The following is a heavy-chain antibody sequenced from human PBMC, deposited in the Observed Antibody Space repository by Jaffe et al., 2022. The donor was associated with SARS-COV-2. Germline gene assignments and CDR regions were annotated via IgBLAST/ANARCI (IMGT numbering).Heavy chain of an antibody. CDR2: IKEDGSAK. CDR1: GFAFSGYW. J-gene: IGHJ4*02. CDR3: ARTRRLCPGSINCFQYFDY. D-gene: IGHD2-2*01. Sequence: EVQVVESGGGLVQPGGSLRLSCAASGFAFSGYWMSWVRQAPGKGLEWVANIKEDGSAKYYVDSVKGRFTISRDNAKNSLYLQMNSLRAEDTAVYYCARTRRLCPGSINCFQYFDYWGQGTLVIVSS. V-gene: IGHV3-7*01.